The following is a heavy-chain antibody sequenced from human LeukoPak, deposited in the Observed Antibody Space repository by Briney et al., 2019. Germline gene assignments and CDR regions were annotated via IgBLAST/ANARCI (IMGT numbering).Heavy chain of an antibody. Sequence: SETLSLTCAVYGGSFRGYYWSWIRQPPGQGLEWIGEINHSGSTNYNPSLKSRVTISLDTSMKKFSLKLNSVTAADTAVYYCASTERCSTTCPLDYWGQGTLVTVSS. D-gene: IGHD2-2*01. V-gene: IGHV4-34*01. CDR2: INHSGST. CDR3: ASTERCSTTCPLDY. CDR1: GGSFRGYY. J-gene: IGHJ4*02.